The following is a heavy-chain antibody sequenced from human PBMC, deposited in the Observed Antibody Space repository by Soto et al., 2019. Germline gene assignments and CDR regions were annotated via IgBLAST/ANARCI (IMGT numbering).Heavy chain of an antibody. CDR3: ASDAAMAVYYFDY. J-gene: IGHJ4*02. D-gene: IGHD5-18*01. Sequence: SETLSLTCTVSGGSVSSGSYYWSWIRQPPGKGLEWIGYIYYSGSTNYNPSLKSRVTISVDTSKNQFSLKLSSVTAADTAVYYCASDAAMAVYYFDYWGQGTLVTVSS. CDR2: IYYSGST. CDR1: GGSVSSGSYY. V-gene: IGHV4-61*01.